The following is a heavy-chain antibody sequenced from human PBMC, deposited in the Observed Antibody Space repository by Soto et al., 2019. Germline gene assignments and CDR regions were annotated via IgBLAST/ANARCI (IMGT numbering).Heavy chain of an antibody. CDR2: MNPNSGNT. D-gene: IGHD4-17*01. V-gene: IGHV1-8*01. CDR1: GYTFTSYD. Sequence: ASVKVSCKASGYTFTSYDINWVRQATGQGLEYLGWMNPNSGNTAYVQKFQGRVTMTWDTSITTAYMELSSLRSGDTAVYFCARGIKYGAYSRWFDPWGQGTLVTVSS. CDR3: ARGIKYGAYSRWFDP. J-gene: IGHJ5*02.